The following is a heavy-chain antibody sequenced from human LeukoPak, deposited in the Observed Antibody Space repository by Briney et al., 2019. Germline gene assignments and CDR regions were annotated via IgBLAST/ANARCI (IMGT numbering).Heavy chain of an antibody. CDR1: GGTFSGYA. D-gene: IGHD6-6*01. J-gene: IGHJ5*02. Sequence: ASVTVSCKASGGTFSGYAISWVRQAPGQGLEWMGGIIPIFGTANYAQKFQGRVTITADESTSTAYMELSSLRSEDTAVYYCAKGGYSSSSVFGSWFDPWGQGTLVTVSS. CDR2: IIPIFGTA. V-gene: IGHV1-69*13. CDR3: AKGGYSSSSVFGSWFDP.